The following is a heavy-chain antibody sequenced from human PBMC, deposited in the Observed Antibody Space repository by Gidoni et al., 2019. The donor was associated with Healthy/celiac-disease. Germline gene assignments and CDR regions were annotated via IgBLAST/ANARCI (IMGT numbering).Heavy chain of an antibody. CDR3: ARTRDSSGWYSDY. J-gene: IGHJ4*02. CDR1: GGSFSGYY. CDR2: INHSGST. Sequence: QVQLQQRGAGLLKPSETLSLTCAVYGGSFSGYYWSWIRQPPGKGLEWIGEINHSGSTNYNPSLKSRVTISVDTSKNQFSLKLSSVTAADTAVYYCARTRDSSGWYSDYWGQGTLVTVSS. D-gene: IGHD6-19*01. V-gene: IGHV4-34*01.